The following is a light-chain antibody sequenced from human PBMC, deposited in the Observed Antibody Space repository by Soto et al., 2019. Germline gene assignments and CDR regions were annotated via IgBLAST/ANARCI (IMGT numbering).Light chain of an antibody. V-gene: IGLV1-51*01. J-gene: IGLJ3*02. CDR3: GTWDGSVSAVV. CDR1: SSNIGSNY. CDR2: DNN. Sequence: QSVLTQPPSVSAAPGQTVTISCSGSSSNIGSNYVSWYQQLPGTAPKLLIYDNNKRPSGIPDRFSGSKSGTSATLGITGLQTGDEADYYCGTWDGSVSAVVFGGGTKLTVL.